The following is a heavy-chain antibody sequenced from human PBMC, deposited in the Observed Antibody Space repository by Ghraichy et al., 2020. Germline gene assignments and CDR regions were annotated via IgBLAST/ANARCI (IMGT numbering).Heavy chain of an antibody. V-gene: IGHV4-38-2*02. CDR1: GYSISSGYY. CDR2: IYHSGST. CDR3: ARDAEVRGYYWNYYYYGMDV. J-gene: IGHJ6*02. Sequence: SQTLSLTCTVSGYSISSGYYWGWIRQPPGKGLEWIGSIYHSGSTYYNPSLKSRVTISVDTSKNQFSLKLSSVTAADTAVYYCARDAEVRGYYWNYYYYGMDVWGQGTTVTVSS. D-gene: IGHD3-22*01.